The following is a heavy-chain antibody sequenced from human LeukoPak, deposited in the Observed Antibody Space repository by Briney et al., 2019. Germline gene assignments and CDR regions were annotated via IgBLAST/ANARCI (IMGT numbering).Heavy chain of an antibody. Sequence: GGSLRLSCAASGFTVSSNYMSWVRQAPGKGLEWVSVIYSGGSTNYADSVKGRFTISRDNSKNTLYLQMNSLRAEDTAVYYCARDYYDSSGYYPGWFDPWGQGTLVTVSS. CDR2: IYSGGST. D-gene: IGHD3-22*01. J-gene: IGHJ5*02. V-gene: IGHV3-66*01. CDR1: GFTVSSNY. CDR3: ARDYYDSSGYYPGWFDP.